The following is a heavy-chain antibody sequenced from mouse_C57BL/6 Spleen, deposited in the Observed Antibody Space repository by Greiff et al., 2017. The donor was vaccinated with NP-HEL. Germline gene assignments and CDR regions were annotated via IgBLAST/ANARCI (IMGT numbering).Heavy chain of an antibody. Sequence: QVQLQQSGAELVRPGTSVKVSCKASGYAFTNYLIEWVKQRPGQGLEWIGVINPGSGGTNYNEKFKGKATLTADKSSSTAYMQLSSLTSEDSAVYFCARRAVVATDAMDYWGQGTSVTVSS. CDR3: ARRAVVATDAMDY. D-gene: IGHD1-1*01. J-gene: IGHJ4*01. CDR1: GYAFTNYL. V-gene: IGHV1-54*01. CDR2: INPGSGGT.